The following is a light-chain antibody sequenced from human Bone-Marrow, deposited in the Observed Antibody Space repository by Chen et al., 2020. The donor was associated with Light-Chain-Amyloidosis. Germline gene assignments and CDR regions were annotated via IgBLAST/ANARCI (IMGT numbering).Light chain of an antibody. V-gene: IGLV2-14*01. J-gene: IGLJ1*01. CDR1: SSDVGGDNH. CDR2: EVT. Sequence: QSALTQPASVSGSPGQSVTISCTGTSSDVGGDNHVSWYQQHPDNAPKLMIYEVTNRPSCVPDRFSGSKSDTTASLTISGLQTEDEADYFCSSYTSTNTLVFGSGTRVTVL. CDR3: SSYTSTNTLV.